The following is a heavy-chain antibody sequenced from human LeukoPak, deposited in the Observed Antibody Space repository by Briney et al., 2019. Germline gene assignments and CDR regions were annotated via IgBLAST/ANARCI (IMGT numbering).Heavy chain of an antibody. CDR2: IYTIGST. D-gene: IGHD3-3*01. CDR3: ARRITIFGVLIVAFDI. Sequence: SETLSLTRTVPGGSNSSYYWSWIRQPPGKGLEWIGYIYTIGSTNYNPSLKSRVTISVDTSKDQFYLKLSSVTAADTAVYYCARRITIFGVLIVAFDIWGQGTMVTVSS. CDR1: GGSNSSYY. J-gene: IGHJ3*02. V-gene: IGHV4-4*09.